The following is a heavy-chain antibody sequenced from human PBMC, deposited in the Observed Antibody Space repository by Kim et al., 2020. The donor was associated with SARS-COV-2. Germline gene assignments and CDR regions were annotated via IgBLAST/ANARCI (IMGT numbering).Heavy chain of an antibody. V-gene: IGHV1-3*01. J-gene: IGHJ5*02. CDR2: INAGNGNT. CDR3: AREHLARVNWFDP. Sequence: ASVKVSCKASGYTFTSYAMHWVRQAPGQRLEWMGWINAGNGNTKYSQKFQGRVTITRDTSASTAYMELSSLRSEDTAVYYCAREHLARVNWFDPWGQGTLVTVSS. D-gene: IGHD6-13*01. CDR1: GYTFTSYA.